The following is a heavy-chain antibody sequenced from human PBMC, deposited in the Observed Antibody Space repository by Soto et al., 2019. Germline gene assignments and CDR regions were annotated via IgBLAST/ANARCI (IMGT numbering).Heavy chain of an antibody. CDR3: SRDHAGSLTY. Sequence: EVQLVESGGGLVRRGGSLRLSCAASGFSFSSYWMQWVRQVPGKGLVCVARVNSDGTSTIYADSVRGRFTVSRDNAENTLYLQMNSLRPDDTAIYYCSRDHAGSLTYCGQGTLVTVSS. V-gene: IGHV3-74*01. J-gene: IGHJ4*02. CDR1: GFSFSSYW. D-gene: IGHD3-10*01. CDR2: VNSDGTST.